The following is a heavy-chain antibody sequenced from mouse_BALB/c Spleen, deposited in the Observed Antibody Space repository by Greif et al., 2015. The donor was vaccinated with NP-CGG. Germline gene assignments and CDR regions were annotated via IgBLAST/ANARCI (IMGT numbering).Heavy chain of an antibody. CDR3: TTGFAY. V-gene: IGHV6-6*02. J-gene: IGHJ3*01. CDR1: GSTFLNSC. CDR2: FRVKANNYAT. Sequence: EVMLLHSGGGLVQPGGSLKPSSVPSGSTFLNSCLNWVGQPPEKGLEWLAEFRVKANNYATHYAETVKGRFTISREDTKSSVYLQINNLRAEDTGIYYCTTGFAYWGQGTLVTVSA.